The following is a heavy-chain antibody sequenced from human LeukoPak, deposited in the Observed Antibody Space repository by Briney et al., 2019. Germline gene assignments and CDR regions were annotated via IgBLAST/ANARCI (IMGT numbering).Heavy chain of an antibody. V-gene: IGHV1-2*06. Sequence: ASVKVSCKASGYTLTGYYMHWVRQAPGQGLEWMGRINPNSGGTNYAQKFQGRVTMTRDTSISTAYMELSRLRSDDTAVYYCARVSGWHNWFDPWGQGTLVTVSS. J-gene: IGHJ5*02. D-gene: IGHD6-19*01. CDR3: ARVSGWHNWFDP. CDR1: GYTLTGYY. CDR2: INPNSGGT.